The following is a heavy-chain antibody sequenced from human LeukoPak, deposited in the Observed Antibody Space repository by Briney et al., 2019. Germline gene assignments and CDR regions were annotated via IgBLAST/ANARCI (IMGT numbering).Heavy chain of an antibody. D-gene: IGHD3-10*01. V-gene: IGHV5-51*01. Sequence: GESLKISCQGSGDRFNTYWIAWVRQLPGKGLEWMGNVYPGDSDTRYSPSFQGQVTISADKSISTAYLQWSSLKASDTAMYYCARRAWFGESPAGGFDPWGQGTLVTVSS. CDR2: VYPGDSDT. CDR1: GDRFNTYW. J-gene: IGHJ5*02. CDR3: ARRAWFGESPAGGFDP.